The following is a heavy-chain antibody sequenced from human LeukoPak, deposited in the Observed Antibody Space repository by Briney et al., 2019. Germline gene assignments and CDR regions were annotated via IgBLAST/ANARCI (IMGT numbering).Heavy chain of an antibody. CDR1: GFTFSSYA. CDR3: AKGVGAGNSVYFDY. CDR2: IGGSGGDT. J-gene: IGHJ4*02. Sequence: GGSLRLSCAASGFTFSSYAMNWVRQAPGKGLGWVSVIGGSGGDTYYADSVKGRFTISRDNSKNTLYLQMNNLRAEDTAIFYCAKGVGAGNSVYFDYWGQGTLVTVSS. V-gene: IGHV3-23*01. D-gene: IGHD4-23*01.